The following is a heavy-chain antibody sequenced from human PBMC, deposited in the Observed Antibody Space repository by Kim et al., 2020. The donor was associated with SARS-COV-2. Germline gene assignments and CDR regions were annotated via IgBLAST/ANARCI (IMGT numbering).Heavy chain of an antibody. J-gene: IGHJ6*03. Sequence: KTRVTIAIDTSKNQFSRKLSSVTAADTAVYYCARRLQPHYYYYYYMDVWGKGTTVTVSS. CDR3: ARRLQPHYYYYYYMDV. D-gene: IGHD4-4*01. V-gene: IGHV4-39*01.